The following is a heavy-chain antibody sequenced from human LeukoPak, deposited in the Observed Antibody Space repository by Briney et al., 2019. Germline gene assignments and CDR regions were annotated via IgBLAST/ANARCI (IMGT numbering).Heavy chain of an antibody. V-gene: IGHV4-39*03. CDR3: NSGPYYNRDS. Sequence: SETLSLTCTVSGGSISSSSCYWGWIRQPPGKGLEWIGSIYFSGSTYYNPSLKSRVTISVDTSKNQFSLKLNSVTAADTAVYYCNSGPYYNRDSWGQGTLVTVSS. CDR1: GGSISSSSCY. D-gene: IGHD3-10*01. CDR2: IYFSGST. J-gene: IGHJ4*02.